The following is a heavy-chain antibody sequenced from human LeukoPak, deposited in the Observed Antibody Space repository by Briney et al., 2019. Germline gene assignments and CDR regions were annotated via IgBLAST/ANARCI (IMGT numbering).Heavy chain of an antibody. D-gene: IGHD3-10*01. CDR3: ARDRGYGSGSYLDY. J-gene: IGHJ4*02. CDR1: GGSISSSSYY. CDR2: IYYSGST. Sequence: SETLSLTCTVSGGSISSSSYYWGWIRQPPGKGLEWIGSIYYSGSTYYNPSLKSRVTISLDKSKNQFSLRLSSVTAADTAVYYCARDRGYGSGSYLDYWGQGTLVTVSS. V-gene: IGHV4-39*07.